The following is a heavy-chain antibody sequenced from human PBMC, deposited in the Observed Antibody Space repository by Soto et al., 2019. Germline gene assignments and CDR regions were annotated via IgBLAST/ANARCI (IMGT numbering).Heavy chain of an antibody. CDR2: FSSIGSTI. D-gene: IGHD2-21*01. CDR1: AFAFSSFE. CDR3: ASQTAVLPFNWFDP. V-gene: IGHV3-48*03. Sequence: GGSLRLSCAASAFAFSSFEMTWVRHAQGKGLEWVSYFSSIGSTIYYADSVKCRFTISRDNAKNALYLQMKSLRAANTAVYYCASQTAVLPFNWFDPWGQGTLVTVS. J-gene: IGHJ5*02.